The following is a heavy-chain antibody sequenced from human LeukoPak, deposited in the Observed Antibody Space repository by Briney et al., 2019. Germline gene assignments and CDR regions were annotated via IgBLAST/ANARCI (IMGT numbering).Heavy chain of an antibody. CDR3: ARGQLWLGNWFDP. CDR1: GFTFSTYG. V-gene: IGHV3-23*01. Sequence: GGTLRLSCAASGFTFSTYGMSWVRQAPGKGLEWVSSIGGRGGTTYYADSVKGRFTISRDNSKNTLYLQMNSLRAEDTAVYYCARGQLWLGNWFDPWGQGTLVTVSS. J-gene: IGHJ5*02. CDR2: IGGRGGTT. D-gene: IGHD5-18*01.